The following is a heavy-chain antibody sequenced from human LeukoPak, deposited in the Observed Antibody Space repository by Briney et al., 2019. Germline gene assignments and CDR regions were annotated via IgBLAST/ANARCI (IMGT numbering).Heavy chain of an antibody. CDR3: AKNEIPELEPPPSWFDP. Sequence: PGGSLRLSCAASGFTVSNNYMSWVRQAPGKGLEWVSAISGSGGSTYYADSVKGRFTISRDNSKNTLYLQMNSLRAEDTAVYYCAKNEIPELEPPPSWFDPWGQGTLVTVSS. CDR2: ISGSGGST. V-gene: IGHV3-23*01. D-gene: IGHD1-1*01. J-gene: IGHJ5*02. CDR1: GFTVSNNY.